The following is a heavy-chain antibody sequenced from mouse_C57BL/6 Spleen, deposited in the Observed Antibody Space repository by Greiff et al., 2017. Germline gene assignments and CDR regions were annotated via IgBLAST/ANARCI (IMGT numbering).Heavy chain of an antibody. CDR1: GYTFTSYW. J-gene: IGHJ4*01. CDR3: ARREGTSSRDV. D-gene: IGHD3-1*01. Sequence: QVQLQQPGAELVRPGSSVKLSCKASGYTFTSYWMHWVKQRPIQGLEWIGNIDPSASDTPYNQKFKDKATLTVDKSSSTADMQLSSRTAEDAAVYYCARREGTSSRDVWGPGTSVTVSS. CDR2: IDPSASDT. V-gene: IGHV1-52*01.